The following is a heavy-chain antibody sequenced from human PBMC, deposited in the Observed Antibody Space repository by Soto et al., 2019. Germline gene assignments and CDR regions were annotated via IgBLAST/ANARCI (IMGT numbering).Heavy chain of an antibody. CDR2: IYYSGST. Sequence: PSETLSLTCTVSGGSISSGGYYWSWIRQHPGKGLEWIGYIYYSGSTYYNPPLKSRVTISVDTSKNQFSLKLSSVTAADTAVYYCARCENGDPQYYDFWSGLTKPYYFDYWGQGTLVTVSS. J-gene: IGHJ4*02. CDR3: ARCENGDPQYYDFWSGLTKPYYFDY. D-gene: IGHD3-3*01. CDR1: GGSISSGGYY. V-gene: IGHV4-31*03.